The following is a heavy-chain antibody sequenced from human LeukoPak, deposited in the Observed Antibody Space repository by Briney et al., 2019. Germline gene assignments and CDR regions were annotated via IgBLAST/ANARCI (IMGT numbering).Heavy chain of an antibody. CDR3: ASPPASCRGPSCNDY. V-gene: IGHV3-21*01. Sequence: GGSLRLSCAASGFTFSSYSMNWVRQAPGKGLEWVSSISSSSSYIYYADSVKGRFTISRDNAKNSLYLQMNSLRAEDTAVYYCASPPASCRGPSCNDYWGQGTLVTVSS. D-gene: IGHD2-2*01. CDR2: ISSSSSYI. CDR1: GFTFSSYS. J-gene: IGHJ4*02.